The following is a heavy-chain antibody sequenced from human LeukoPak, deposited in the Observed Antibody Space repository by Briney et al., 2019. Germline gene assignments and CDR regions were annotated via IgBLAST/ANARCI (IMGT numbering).Heavy chain of an antibody. CDR3: ARDGVYRSSAPDY. Sequence: GGSLRLSCAASGFTFSSYWMSWVRQAPGKGLEWVANIKQDGSEKYYVDSVKGRFTISRDNAKNSLYLQMNSLRAEDTAVYYCARDGVYRSSAPDYWGQGTLVTVSS. D-gene: IGHD2-8*01. J-gene: IGHJ4*02. CDR1: GFTFSSYW. CDR2: IKQDGSEK. V-gene: IGHV3-7*01.